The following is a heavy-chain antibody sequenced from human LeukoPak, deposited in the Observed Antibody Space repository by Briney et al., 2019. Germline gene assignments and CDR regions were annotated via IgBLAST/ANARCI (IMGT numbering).Heavy chain of an antibody. CDR3: ARDGRRYGDYQRGFDY. CDR2: INPSGGST. J-gene: IGHJ4*02. Sequence: ASVKVSCKASGYTFTSYYMHWVRQAPGQGLEWMGIINPSGGSTSYAQKFQGRVTMTRDTSTSTVYMELSSLRSEDTAVYYCARDGRRYGDYQRGFDYWGQGTLVTVSS. CDR1: GYTFTSYY. V-gene: IGHV1-46*01. D-gene: IGHD4-17*01.